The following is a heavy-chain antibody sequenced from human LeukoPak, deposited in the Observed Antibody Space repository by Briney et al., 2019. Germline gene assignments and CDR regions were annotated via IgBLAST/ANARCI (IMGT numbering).Heavy chain of an antibody. CDR2: ITPIFGTA. Sequence: GASVKVSCKASGDTFSIYAIGWVRQAPGQGLEWMGGITPIFGTANYAQKFQGRVTITADESTSTAYMEVSSLRSEDTAVYYCARSMVRGVSTHPLAYYYGMDVWGQGTTVTVSS. CDR1: GDTFSIYA. CDR3: ARSMVRGVSTHPLAYYYGMDV. V-gene: IGHV1-69*13. D-gene: IGHD3-10*01. J-gene: IGHJ6*02.